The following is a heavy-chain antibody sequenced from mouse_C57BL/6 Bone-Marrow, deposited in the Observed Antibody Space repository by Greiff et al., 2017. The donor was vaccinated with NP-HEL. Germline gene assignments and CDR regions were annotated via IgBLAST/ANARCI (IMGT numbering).Heavy chain of an antibody. CDR2: IDPSDSYT. D-gene: IGHD1-1*01. CDR1: GYTFTSYW. V-gene: IGHV1-59*01. J-gene: IGHJ1*03. Sequence: VQLQQPGAELVRPGTSVKLSCKASGYTFTSYWMHWVKQRPGQGLEWIGVIDPSDSYTNYNQKFKGKATLTVDTSSSTAYMQLSSLTSEDSAVYYCARHYYGSSLYWYFDVWGTGTTVTVSS. CDR3: ARHYYGSSLYWYFDV.